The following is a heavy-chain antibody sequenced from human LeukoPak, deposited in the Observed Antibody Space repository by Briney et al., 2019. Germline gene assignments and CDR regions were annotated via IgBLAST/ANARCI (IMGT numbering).Heavy chain of an antibody. CDR1: GGSISGYF. CDR3: AREHRDYVTSGYYMDY. V-gene: IGHV4-4*07. D-gene: IGHD3-3*01. CDR2: IYSSGNT. Sequence: SDTLSLTCTFSGGSISGYFWNWIRQPAGKGLEWIGRIYSSGNTDYNSSLRSRVTMSLDTSKSQFSLKLISVTAADTAVYYCAREHRDYVTSGYYMDYWGQGTLVTVSS. J-gene: IGHJ4*02.